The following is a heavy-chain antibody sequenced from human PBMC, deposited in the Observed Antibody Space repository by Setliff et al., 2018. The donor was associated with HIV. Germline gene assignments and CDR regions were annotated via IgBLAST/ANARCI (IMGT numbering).Heavy chain of an antibody. D-gene: IGHD6-6*01. Sequence: ASVKVSCKTSGGTFSIFSITWVRQAPGQGLEWMGGIIPVCGPPNYAQRFQRRLTITADESTNTAYMELSSLKSEDTAVYYCARDPTGGAARFDYWGQGTLVTVSS. CDR2: IIPVCGPP. CDR3: ARDPTGGAARFDY. J-gene: IGHJ4*02. CDR1: GGTFSIFS. V-gene: IGHV1-69*13.